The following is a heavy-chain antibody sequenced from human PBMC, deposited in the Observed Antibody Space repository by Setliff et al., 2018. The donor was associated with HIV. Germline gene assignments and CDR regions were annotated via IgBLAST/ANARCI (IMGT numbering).Heavy chain of an antibody. CDR2: VYTSGSTSGST. Sequence: SETLSLTCSVSGACISVGTYYWSWIRQPAGKGLEWIGHVYTSGSTSGSTNYNPSLKSRVTISVDMSKNQFSLKLSSVTAADTAVYFCARSFATSDHSRHWYYWGQGALVTVSS. CDR1: GACISVGTYY. CDR3: ARSFATSDHSRHWYY. D-gene: IGHD3-16*01. J-gene: IGHJ4*02. V-gene: IGHV4-61*09.